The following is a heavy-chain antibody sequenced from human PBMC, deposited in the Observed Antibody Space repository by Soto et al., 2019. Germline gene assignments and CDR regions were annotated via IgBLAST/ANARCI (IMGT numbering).Heavy chain of an antibody. CDR3: ARDRVAGTERWFDP. CDR2: IIPSFGSA. D-gene: IGHD6-19*01. CDR1: GGTFSTYA. J-gene: IGHJ5*02. V-gene: IGHV1-69*06. Sequence: QVQLVQSGAEVKTPGSSVRVSCKASGGTFSTYALSWVRQAPGQGLEWMGGIIPSFGSANYAQRFRDRVTITADKSTRTGYMELSGLRSDDTAVHYCARDRVAGTERWFDPWGQGTLVTVSS.